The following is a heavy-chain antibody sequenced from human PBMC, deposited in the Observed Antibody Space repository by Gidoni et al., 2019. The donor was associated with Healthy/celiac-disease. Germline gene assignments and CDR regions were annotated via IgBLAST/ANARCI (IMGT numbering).Heavy chain of an antibody. CDR3: ARRGVEPAARIDYYGMDV. Sequence: KGLEWIGSIYYSGSTYYNPSLKSRVTISVDTSKNQFSLKLSSVTAADTAVYYCARRGVEPAARIDYYGMDVWGQGTTVTVSS. J-gene: IGHJ6*02. CDR2: IYYSGST. V-gene: IGHV4-39*01. D-gene: IGHD2-2*01.